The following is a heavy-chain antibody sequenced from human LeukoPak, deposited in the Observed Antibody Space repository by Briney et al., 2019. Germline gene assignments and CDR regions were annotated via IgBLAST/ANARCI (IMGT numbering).Heavy chain of an antibody. Sequence: SETLSLTCTVSGGSINSGGYYWSWIRQPAGKGLEWIGRIYTSGSTNYNPSLKSRVTMSVDTSKNQFSLKLSSVTAADTAVYYCARALWGGPVYYFDYWGQGTLVTVSS. J-gene: IGHJ4*02. CDR2: IYTSGST. CDR1: GGSINSGGYY. CDR3: ARALWGGPVYYFDY. D-gene: IGHD3-16*01. V-gene: IGHV4-61*02.